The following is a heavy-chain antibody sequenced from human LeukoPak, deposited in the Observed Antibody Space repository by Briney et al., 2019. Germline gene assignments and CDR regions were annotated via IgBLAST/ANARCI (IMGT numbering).Heavy chain of an antibody. V-gene: IGHV3-23*01. Sequence: GGSLRLSCAASGFTFDDYDMNWVRQAPGKGLEWVSGISGSGVITYYADSVKGRFTISRDNSKNTLDLQMNSLRAEDTAVYYCAKDDAWVRYQDWGQGTLVTVSS. CDR1: GFTFDDYD. CDR2: ISGSGVIT. D-gene: IGHD5-12*01. J-gene: IGHJ4*02. CDR3: AKDDAWVRYQD.